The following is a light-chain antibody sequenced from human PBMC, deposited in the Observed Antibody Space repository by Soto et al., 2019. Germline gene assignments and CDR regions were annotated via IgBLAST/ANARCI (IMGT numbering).Light chain of an antibody. CDR2: DAS. CDR3: QQYTNTNNPWM. V-gene: IGKV1-5*01. Sequence: DIKLTQSPSTLSSSVGDRVTITCRASQSISNWLAWYQQKPGKVPRLLIFDASSLESGVPSTFSGSGSGTEFTLIISGLQPDDSATYYCQQYTNTNNPWMFGQGTKVDIK. CDR1: QSISNW. J-gene: IGKJ1*01.